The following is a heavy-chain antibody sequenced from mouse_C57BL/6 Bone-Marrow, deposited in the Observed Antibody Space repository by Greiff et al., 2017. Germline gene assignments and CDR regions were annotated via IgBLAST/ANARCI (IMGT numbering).Heavy chain of an antibody. CDR3: ARSGLRYGAGCDY. Sequence: QVQLQQSGAELVKPGASVKLSCKASGYTFTSYWMHWVKQRPGQGLEWIGIINPNNGSTNYNQKFKSKATMTVDKSSSTAYMQLRSLTPEDSAVYYCARSGLRYGAGCDYWGQGTRVTVSA. D-gene: IGHD1-1*01. CDR1: GYTFTSYW. V-gene: IGHV1-64*01. J-gene: IGHJ3*01. CDR2: INPNNGST.